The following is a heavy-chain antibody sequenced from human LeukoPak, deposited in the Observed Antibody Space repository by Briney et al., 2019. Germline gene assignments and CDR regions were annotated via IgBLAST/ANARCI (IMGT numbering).Heavy chain of an antibody. CDR3: ARGLEWLNYYYYMDV. D-gene: IGHD3-3*01. J-gene: IGHJ6*03. CDR2: IYYSGST. Sequence: SETLSLTCTVSGGSISSYYWSWIRQPPGKGLEWLGYIYYSGSTNYNPSLKSRVTISVDTSKNQFSLKLSSVTAADTAVYYCARGLEWLNYYYYMDVWGKGTTVTVSS. V-gene: IGHV4-59*01. CDR1: GGSISSYY.